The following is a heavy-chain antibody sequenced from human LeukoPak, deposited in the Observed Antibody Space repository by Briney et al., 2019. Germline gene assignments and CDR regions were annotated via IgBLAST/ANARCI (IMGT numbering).Heavy chain of an antibody. CDR3: AREGTGDQRFDP. CDR2: INPNSGGT. Sequence: ASVKVSCKASGYTFTSYGISWVRQAPGQGLEWMGWINPNSGGTNYAQKFQGRVTMTRDTSISTAYMELSRLRSDDTAVYYCAREGTGDQRFDPWGQGTLVTVSS. J-gene: IGHJ5*02. CDR1: GYTFTSYG. V-gene: IGHV1-2*02. D-gene: IGHD7-27*01.